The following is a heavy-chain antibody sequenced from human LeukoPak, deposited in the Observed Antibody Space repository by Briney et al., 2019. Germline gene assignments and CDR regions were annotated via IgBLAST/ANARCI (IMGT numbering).Heavy chain of an antibody. Sequence: GSLRLSCAASGFTFSSYAMSWIRQPPGKGLEWIGNIYHSGRTHYNPSLKSRVTIFVDTSKNQFSLKLSSVTATDRAVYYCARHLTSEYSSGWYYVDYWGQGTLVTVSS. D-gene: IGHD6-19*01. V-gene: IGHV4-38-2*01. CDR3: ARHLTSEYSSGWYYVDY. CDR2: IYHSGRT. J-gene: IGHJ4*02. CDR1: GFTFSSYA.